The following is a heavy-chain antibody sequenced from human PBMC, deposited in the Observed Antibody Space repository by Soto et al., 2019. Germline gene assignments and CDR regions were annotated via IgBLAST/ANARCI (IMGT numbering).Heavy chain of an antibody. CDR1: GFTFSSYA. CDR3: AKDPGGAGATGRPYYFDY. CDR2: ISGSGGST. D-gene: IGHD1-26*01. V-gene: IGHV3-23*01. J-gene: IGHJ4*02. Sequence: HPGGSLRLSCAASGFTFSSYAMSWVRQAPGKGLEWVSAISGSGGSTYYADSVKGRFTISRDNSKNTLYLQMNSLRAEDTAVYYCAKDPGGAGATGRPYYFDYWGQGTLVTVSS.